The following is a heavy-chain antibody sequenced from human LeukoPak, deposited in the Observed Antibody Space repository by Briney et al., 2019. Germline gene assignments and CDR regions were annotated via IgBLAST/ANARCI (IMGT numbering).Heavy chain of an antibody. CDR1: GGSISSYY. D-gene: IGHD6-13*01. V-gene: IGHV4-34*01. CDR2: INHSGST. CDR3: ARVPRNSSSWPYDY. J-gene: IGHJ4*02. Sequence: SETLSLTCTVSGGSISSYYWIWIRQPPGKGLEWIGEINHSGSTNYNPSLKSRVTISVDTSKNQFSLKLSSVTAADTAVYYCARVPRNSSSWPYDYWGQGTLVTVSS.